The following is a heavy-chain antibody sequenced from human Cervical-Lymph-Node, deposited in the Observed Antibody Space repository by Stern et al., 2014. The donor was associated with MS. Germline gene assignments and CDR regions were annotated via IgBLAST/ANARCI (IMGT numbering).Heavy chain of an antibody. CDR3: ARDVYSSSSRADY. CDR1: GYTFTNYG. V-gene: IGHV1-18*01. J-gene: IGHJ4*02. Sequence: VQLVESGADVKKPGASVKVSCKASGYTFTNYGITWVRQAPGQGLEWVGWISAYSGNTKYAQSLQGRVSMTTDTSTRTAYMELRSIRSDDTAVYYCARDVYSSSSRADYWGQGTLVTVSS. CDR2: ISAYSGNT. D-gene: IGHD6-6*01.